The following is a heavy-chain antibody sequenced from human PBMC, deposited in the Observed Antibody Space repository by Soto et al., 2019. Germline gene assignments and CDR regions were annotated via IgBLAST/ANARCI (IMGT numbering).Heavy chain of an antibody. CDR3: ARHYCRGGSCYLDY. V-gene: IGHV4-59*08. Sequence: SETLSLTCTVSGDSIISYYWSWIRQPPGKGLEWIGNIYHSGSTNYSPSLKSRVTISVDTSKNQFSLKLTSVTAADTAVYSCARHYCRGGSCYLDYWGQGILVTVSS. CDR2: IYHSGST. D-gene: IGHD2-15*01. CDR1: GDSIISYY. J-gene: IGHJ4*02.